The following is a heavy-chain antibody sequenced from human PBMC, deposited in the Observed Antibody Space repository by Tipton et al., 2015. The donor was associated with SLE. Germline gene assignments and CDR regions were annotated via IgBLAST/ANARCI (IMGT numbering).Heavy chain of an antibody. CDR3: ARGGGSYSPRYYYYYMDV. CDR2: IYYSGST. CDR1: GGSISSSSYY. Sequence: TLSLTCTVSGGSISSSSYYWGWIRQPPGKGLEWIGSIYYSGSTYYNPSLKSRVTISVDTSKNQFSLKLSSVTAADTAVYYCARGGGSYSPRYYYYYMDVWGKGTTVTVSS. D-gene: IGHD3-10*01. J-gene: IGHJ6*03. V-gene: IGHV4-39*07.